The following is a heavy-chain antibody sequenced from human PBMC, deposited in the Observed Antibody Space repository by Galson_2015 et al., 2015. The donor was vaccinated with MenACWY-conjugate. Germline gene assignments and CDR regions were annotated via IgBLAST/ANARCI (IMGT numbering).Heavy chain of an antibody. J-gene: IGHJ5*02. Sequence: SLRLSCAASGFTFSSYWMHWVRQAPGKGLVWVSRVNSDGSSTSYADSVKGRFTISRDNAENTLYLQMNSLRAEDTAVYYCAKDGGTGTTDWFDPWGQGTLVTVSS. D-gene: IGHD1-1*01. CDR2: VNSDGSST. CDR3: AKDGGTGTTDWFDP. CDR1: GFTFSSYW. V-gene: IGHV3-74*01.